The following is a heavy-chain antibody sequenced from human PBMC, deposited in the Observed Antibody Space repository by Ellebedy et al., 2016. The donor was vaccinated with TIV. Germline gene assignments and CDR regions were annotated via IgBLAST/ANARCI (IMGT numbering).Heavy chain of an antibody. CDR3: ARVAITAAVGGGYFDL. Sequence: MPSETLSLTCTVSGGSLTNHFWSWIRQPPGKGLEWIASIYYSGSTNYNPSLKSGVTISVDTSKNQHSLTLMSSVSAADTAVYYCARVAITAAVGGGYFDLWGRGTLVTVSS. CDR2: IYYSGST. J-gene: IGHJ2*01. V-gene: IGHV4-59*11. CDR1: GGSLTNHF. D-gene: IGHD6-13*01.